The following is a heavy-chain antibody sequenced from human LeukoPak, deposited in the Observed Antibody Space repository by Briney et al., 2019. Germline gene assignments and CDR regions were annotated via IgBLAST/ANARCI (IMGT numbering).Heavy chain of an antibody. J-gene: IGHJ4*02. V-gene: IGHV4-59*01. CDR3: AREQSSGPVN. Sequence: SETLSLTCTVSGGSISSYYWSWIRQPPGKGLEWIGYIYYSGSTNHNPSLKSRVTISVDTSKNQFSLKLSSVTAADTAVYYCAREQSSGPVNWGQGTLVTVSS. D-gene: IGHD6-19*01. CDR2: IYYSGST. CDR1: GGSISSYY.